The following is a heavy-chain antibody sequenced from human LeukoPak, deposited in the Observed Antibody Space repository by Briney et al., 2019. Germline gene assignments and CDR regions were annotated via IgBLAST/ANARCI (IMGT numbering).Heavy chain of an antibody. Sequence: ASVKVSCKASGGTFSSYAISWVRQAPGQGLEWMGGIIPIFGTANYAQKFQGRVTITADESTSTVYMELSSLRSEDTAVYYCARSRRSPAAYYYYGMDVWGQGTTVTVSS. CDR2: IIPIFGTA. V-gene: IGHV1-69*13. CDR3: ARSRRSPAAYYYYGMDV. J-gene: IGHJ6*02. D-gene: IGHD6-6*01. CDR1: GGTFSSYA.